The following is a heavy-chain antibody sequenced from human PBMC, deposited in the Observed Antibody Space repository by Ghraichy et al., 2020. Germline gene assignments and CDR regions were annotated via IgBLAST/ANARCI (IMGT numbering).Heavy chain of an antibody. J-gene: IGHJ6*02. V-gene: IGHV3-74*01. CDR1: ASIFGDSW. CDR3: ATDRFHVMDV. Sequence: GESLNISCAASSASIFGDSWMHLVRQGPGEGLVWVSRITSDGTNTIYADSVKGRFTISRDNANNMLYLQMHSLRAEDTAVYYCATDRFHVMDVWGQGTTVTGSS. D-gene: IGHD3-3*01. CDR2: ITSDGTNT.